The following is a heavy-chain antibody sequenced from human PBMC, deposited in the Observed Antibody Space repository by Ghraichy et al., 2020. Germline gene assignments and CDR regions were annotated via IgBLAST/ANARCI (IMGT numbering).Heavy chain of an antibody. Sequence: GGSLRLSCAASGFIFDINTMHWIRQAPDKGLEWVAGFWSDGTNRYEAESVKGRIAISRDNSENTLYLQMSSLRADDTAIYYCARENSVAATRAFDIWGQGTMVTVSS. CDR1: GFIFDINT. V-gene: IGHV3-33*01. CDR2: FWSDGTNR. D-gene: IGHD6-19*01. J-gene: IGHJ3*02. CDR3: ARENSVAATRAFDI.